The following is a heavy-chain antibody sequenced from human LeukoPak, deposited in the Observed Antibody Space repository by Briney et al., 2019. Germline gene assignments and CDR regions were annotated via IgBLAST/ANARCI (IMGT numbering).Heavy chain of an antibody. CDR2: IYSGGST. D-gene: IGHD3-10*01. Sequence: GGSLRLSCAASGFTVSSNYMSWVRQAPGKGLEWVSVIYSGGSTYYADSVKGRFTISRDNSKNTLYLQMNSLRAEDTAVYYCARASDYGSGDDYFDYWGQGTLVTVSS. CDR1: GFTVSSNY. J-gene: IGHJ4*02. CDR3: ARASDYGSGDDYFDY. V-gene: IGHV3-66*01.